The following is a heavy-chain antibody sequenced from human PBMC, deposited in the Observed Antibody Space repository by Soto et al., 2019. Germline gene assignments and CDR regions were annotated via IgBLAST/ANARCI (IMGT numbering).Heavy chain of an antibody. CDR2: ISAYNGNT. Sequence: QVQLVQSGAEVKKPGASVKVSCKASGYTFTSYGISWVRQAPGQGLEWMGWISAYNGNTNYAQKLQGRVTMTTDTSTSTAYMELRSLRSDDTAVYYCASGYCSSTSCPEDAFDIWGQGTMVTASS. D-gene: IGHD2-2*01. V-gene: IGHV1-18*01. CDR1: GYTFTSYG. J-gene: IGHJ3*02. CDR3: ASGYCSSTSCPEDAFDI.